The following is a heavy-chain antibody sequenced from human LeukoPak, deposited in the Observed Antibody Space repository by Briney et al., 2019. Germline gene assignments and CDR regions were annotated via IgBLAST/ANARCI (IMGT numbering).Heavy chain of an antibody. J-gene: IGHJ6*03. D-gene: IGHD2-21*02. CDR1: GASISSDY. CDR3: ASHFPYCCGDCPYNSMDV. Sequence: SETLSLTCSVSGASISSDYWRWIRQPPGRGLEWIGNIYSTEATRYNPTLRSRATISGDTSKNQFPLNLSSVTAADEAVYYCASHFPYCCGDCPYNSMDVWGKRTTVTVSS. CDR2: IYSTEAT. V-gene: IGHV4-4*09.